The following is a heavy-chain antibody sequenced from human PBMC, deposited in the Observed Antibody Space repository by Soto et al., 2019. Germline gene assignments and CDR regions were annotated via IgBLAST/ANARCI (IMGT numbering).Heavy chain of an antibody. CDR2: LWYDGSNT. CDR3: ARDPRDYGDTRGYFDY. V-gene: IGHV3-33*01. CDR1: GFTFSAYG. D-gene: IGHD4-17*01. J-gene: IGHJ4*02. Sequence: QVQLVESGGGVVQPGRSLRLSCAASGFTFSAYGMHWVRQAPGKGLEWVAVLWYDGSNTYYADSVKGRFTISRVNSKNTLYLHMNSLRAEDTALYYCARDPRDYGDTRGYFDYWGQGTLVTVSS.